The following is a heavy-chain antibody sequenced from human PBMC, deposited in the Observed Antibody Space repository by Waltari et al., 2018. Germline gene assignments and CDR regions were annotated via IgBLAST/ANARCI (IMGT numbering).Heavy chain of an antibody. J-gene: IGHJ4*02. V-gene: IGHV1-8*02. D-gene: IGHD3-22*01. CDR3: ARVPQNHGVVVIYDY. CDR2: MNPNSCNT. CDR1: GYTFTSYD. Sequence: QVQLVQSGAEVKKPGASVKVSCKASGYTFTSYDINWARQAPGQGREWMGWMNPNSCNTGYAQKFQGRVTMTRNTSISTAYMELSSLRSEDTAVYYCARVPQNHGVVVIYDYWGQGTLVTVSS.